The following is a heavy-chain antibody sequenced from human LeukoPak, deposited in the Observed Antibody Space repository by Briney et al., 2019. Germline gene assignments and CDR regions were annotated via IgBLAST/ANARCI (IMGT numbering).Heavy chain of an antibody. Sequence: GGSLRLSCAASGFTFSSYAMSWVRQAPGKGLEWVSVISGSGGSTHYRDSVKGRFTISRDNSKNTLYLQMNSLTAGDTAVYYCAKYFGGWYEDYWGQGTLVTVSS. D-gene: IGHD6-19*01. J-gene: IGHJ4*02. CDR2: ISGSGGST. CDR3: AKYFGGWYEDY. CDR1: GFTFSSYA. V-gene: IGHV3-23*01.